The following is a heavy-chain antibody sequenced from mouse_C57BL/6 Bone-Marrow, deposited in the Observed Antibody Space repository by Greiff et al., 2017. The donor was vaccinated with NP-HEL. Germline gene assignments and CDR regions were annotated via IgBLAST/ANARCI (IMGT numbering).Heavy chain of an antibody. Sequence: EVKLQESGGGLVQPGGSLKLSCAASGFTFSDYGMAWVRQAPRKGPEWVAFISNLAYRIYYADHVKGRFTISRENAKNPLYLEMSSLRSEDTAMYYCARHRTTVVAPYAMDYWGQGTSVTVSS. CDR2: ISNLAYRI. CDR3: ARHRTTVVAPYAMDY. V-gene: IGHV5-15*01. D-gene: IGHD1-1*01. CDR1: GFTFSDYG. J-gene: IGHJ4*01.